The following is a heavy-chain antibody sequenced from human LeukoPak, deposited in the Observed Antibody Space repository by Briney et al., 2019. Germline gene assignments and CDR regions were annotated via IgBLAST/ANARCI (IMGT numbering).Heavy chain of an antibody. Sequence: ASVKVSCKASGYTFTSLDINWVRQAPGQGLEWMGWISAHYDNTNYEQKFQGRLTMTTDTSTNTAYMELRSLRPDDTAVYYCARDFFHGHCSGLTCFLLDSWGQGSLVAVSS. CDR2: ISAHYDNT. V-gene: IGHV1-18*01. D-gene: IGHD2-15*01. CDR1: GYTFTSLD. CDR3: ARDFFHGHCSGLTCFLLDS. J-gene: IGHJ4*02.